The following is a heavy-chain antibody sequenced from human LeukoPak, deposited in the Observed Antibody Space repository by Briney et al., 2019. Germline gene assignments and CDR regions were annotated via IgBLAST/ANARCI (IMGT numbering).Heavy chain of an antibody. V-gene: IGHV3-30-3*02. Sequence: GRSLRLSCEASGFTFSTYTLHWVRQAPGKGLDWVAVISSDGYNQYYADSVKGRFTISRDNFKDTLYLQMNSLRAEDTAVYYCAKMKARDYGDYEIDYWGQGTLVTVSS. CDR2: ISSDGYNQ. CDR3: AKMKARDYGDYEIDY. D-gene: IGHD4-17*01. J-gene: IGHJ4*02. CDR1: GFTFSTYT.